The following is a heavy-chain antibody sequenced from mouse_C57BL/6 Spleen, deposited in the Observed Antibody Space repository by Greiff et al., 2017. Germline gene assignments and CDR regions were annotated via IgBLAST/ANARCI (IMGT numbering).Heavy chain of an antibody. Sequence: EVHLVQSGGGLVQPKGSLKLPCAASGFTFNTYAMHWVRQAPGKGLEWVARIRSKSSNYATYYADSVQDRFPISRDDSQSMLYLQMHNLKTEDTAMYYCVRDYYSNYGHAMDYWGQGTSVTVSS. CDR1: GFTFNTYA. J-gene: IGHJ4*01. CDR2: IRSKSSNYAT. V-gene: IGHV10-3*01. CDR3: VRDYYSNYGHAMDY. D-gene: IGHD2-5*01.